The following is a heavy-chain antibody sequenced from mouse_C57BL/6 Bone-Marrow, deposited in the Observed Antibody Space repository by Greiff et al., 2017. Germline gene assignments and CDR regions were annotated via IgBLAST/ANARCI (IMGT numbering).Heavy chain of an antibody. V-gene: IGHV1-81*01. CDR3: ARDGYDAMDY. Sequence: QVHVKQSGAELARPGASVKLSCKASGYTFTSYGISWVKQRTGQGLEWIGEIYPRSGNTYYNEKFKGKATLTADKSSSTAYMELRSLTSEDSAVYFCARDGYDAMDYWGQGTSVTVSS. D-gene: IGHD2-3*01. CDR1: GYTFTSYG. J-gene: IGHJ4*01. CDR2: IYPRSGNT.